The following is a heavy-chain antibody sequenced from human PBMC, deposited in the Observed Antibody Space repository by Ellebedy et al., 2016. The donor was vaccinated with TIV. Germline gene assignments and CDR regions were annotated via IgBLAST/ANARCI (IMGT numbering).Heavy chain of an antibody. CDR2: MNPNSGNT. V-gene: IGHV1-8*02. CDR3: ARAKTTVTPSGI. D-gene: IGHD4-17*01. J-gene: IGHJ4*02. CDR1: GGTFSSYA. Sequence: ASVKVSCXASGGTFSSYAISWVRQATGQGLEWMGWMNPNSGNTGYAQKFQGRVTMTRNTSISTAYMELRSLRSDDTAVYYCARAKTTVTPSGIWGQGTLVTVSS.